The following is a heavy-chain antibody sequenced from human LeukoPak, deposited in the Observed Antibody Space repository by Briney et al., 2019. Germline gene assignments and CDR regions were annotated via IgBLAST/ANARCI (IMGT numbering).Heavy chain of an antibody. Sequence: ASVKVSCKASGYTFTGYYMHWVRQAPGQGLEWTGWINPNSGGTNYAQKFQGRVTMTRDTSISTAYMELSRLRSDDTAVYYCANRPYSGYGPQVRYWGQGTLVTVSS. CDR2: INPNSGGT. D-gene: IGHD5-12*01. CDR1: GYTFTGYY. V-gene: IGHV1-2*02. CDR3: ANRPYSGYGPQVRY. J-gene: IGHJ4*02.